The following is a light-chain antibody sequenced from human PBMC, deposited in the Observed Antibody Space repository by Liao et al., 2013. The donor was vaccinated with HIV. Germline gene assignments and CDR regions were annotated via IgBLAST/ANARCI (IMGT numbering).Light chain of an antibody. Sequence: SYVLTQSPSVSVAPGKTASITCGGNNIGSKSVHWYQQKPGQAPVLVIYYDSDRPSGIPERFSGSNAGNTATLTINRVEVGDEADYYCQVWDSTSDHWVFGGGTMLTVL. CDR1: NIGSKS. CDR2: YDS. J-gene: IGLJ3*02. CDR3: QVWDSTSDHWV. V-gene: IGLV3-21*04.